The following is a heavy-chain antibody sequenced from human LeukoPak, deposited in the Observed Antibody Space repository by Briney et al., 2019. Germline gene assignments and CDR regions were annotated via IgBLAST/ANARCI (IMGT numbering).Heavy chain of an antibody. CDR3: ARGYSGYSYGYNY. V-gene: IGHV4-34*01. CDR1: GGSFSGYY. CDR2: INHSGST. J-gene: IGHJ4*02. D-gene: IGHD5-18*01. Sequence: SETLSLTCAVYGGSFSGYYWSWIRQPPGKGLEWIGEINHSGSTNYNPSLKSRVTISVETSKNQFSLKLSSVTAADTAVYYCARGYSGYSYGYNYWGQGTLVNVSS.